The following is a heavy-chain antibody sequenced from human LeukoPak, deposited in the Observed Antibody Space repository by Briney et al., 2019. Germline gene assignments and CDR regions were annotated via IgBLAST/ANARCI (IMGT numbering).Heavy chain of an antibody. CDR3: ARDSHQGMSYYDFWSGVKY. CDR2: ISAYNGNT. D-gene: IGHD3-3*01. V-gene: IGHV1-18*01. J-gene: IGHJ4*02. CDR1: GFTFTSYG. Sequence: PGGSLRLSCAASGFTFTSYGISWVRQAPGQGLEWMGWISAYNGNTNYAQKLQGRVTMTTDTSTSTAYMELRSLRSDDTAVYYCARDSHQGMSYYDFWSGVKYWGQGTLVTVSS.